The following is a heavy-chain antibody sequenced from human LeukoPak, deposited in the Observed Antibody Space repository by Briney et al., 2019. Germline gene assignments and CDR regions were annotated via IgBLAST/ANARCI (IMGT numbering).Heavy chain of an antibody. Sequence: SGGSLRLSCAASGLTFSTYSMNWVRQAPGKGLEWVSYISTSSRSSTIYYADSVKGRFTISRDNSKNTLHLQMSTLRAEDTALYYCVKDVGGSYAFDYWGQGILVTVAS. CDR2: ISTSSRSSTI. J-gene: IGHJ4*02. D-gene: IGHD1-26*01. CDR1: GLTFSTYS. CDR3: VKDVGGSYAFDY. V-gene: IGHV3-48*01.